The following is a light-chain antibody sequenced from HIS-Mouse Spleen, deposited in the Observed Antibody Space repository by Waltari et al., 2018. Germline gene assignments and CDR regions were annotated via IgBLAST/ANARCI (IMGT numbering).Light chain of an antibody. V-gene: IGKV1-5*03. CDR2: KAS. J-gene: IGKJ1*01. CDR1: QSISSW. CDR3: QQYNSYSRT. Sequence: DIQMTQSPSTLSASVGDRVTITCRASQSISSWLAWYQQKPGKAPKLLNYKASSLESGVPSRFSGSGSETEFTLTISSLQPDDFATYYCQQYNSYSRTFGQGTKVEIK.